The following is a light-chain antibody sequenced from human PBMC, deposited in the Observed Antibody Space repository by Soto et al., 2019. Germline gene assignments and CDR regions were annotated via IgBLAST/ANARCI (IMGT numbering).Light chain of an antibody. CDR3: QKYNSAPWT. Sequence: DIPMTQSPSSLSASVGDRVTITCRASQGIANHLAWYQQKPGKVPKLLIYSASTLQSGVPSRFSGSGSGTDFILTISSLQPEDVATYFCQKYNSAPWTFGPGTNVEIK. V-gene: IGKV1-27*01. J-gene: IGKJ1*01. CDR2: SAS. CDR1: QGIANH.